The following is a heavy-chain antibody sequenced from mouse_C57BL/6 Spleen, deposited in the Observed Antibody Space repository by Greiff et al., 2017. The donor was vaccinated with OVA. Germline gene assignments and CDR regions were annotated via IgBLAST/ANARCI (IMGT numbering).Heavy chain of an antibody. D-gene: IGHD1-1*01. CDR2: IRNKANGYTT. CDR1: GFTFTDYY. CDR3: ARNGAVVDWYFDV. J-gene: IGHJ1*03. V-gene: IGHV7-3*01. Sequence: EVKVESGGGLVQPGGSLSLSCAASGFTFTDYYMSWVRQPPGKALEWLGFIRNKANGYTTEYSASVKGPFTISRDNSQSILYLQMNALRAEDSATYYCARNGAVVDWYFDVWGTGTTVTVSS.